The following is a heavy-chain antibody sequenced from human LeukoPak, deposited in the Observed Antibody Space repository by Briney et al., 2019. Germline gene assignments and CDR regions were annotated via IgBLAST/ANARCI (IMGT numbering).Heavy chain of an antibody. V-gene: IGHV3-30*18. Sequence: GGSLRLSCAASGFTFSSYGMHWVRQAPGKGLEWVAVISYDGSNKYYADSVKGRFTISRDNSKNTLYLQMNSLRAEDTAVYCCAKDRNWLWFGELDAFDIWGQGTMVTVSS. CDR3: AKDRNWLWFGELDAFDI. CDR1: GFTFSSYG. J-gene: IGHJ3*02. D-gene: IGHD3-10*01. CDR2: ISYDGSNK.